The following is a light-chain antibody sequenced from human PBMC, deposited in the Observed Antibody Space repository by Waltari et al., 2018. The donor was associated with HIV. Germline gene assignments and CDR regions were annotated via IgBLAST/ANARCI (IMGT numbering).Light chain of an antibody. Sequence: DIEMTQSPATLSVSPGERATLSCRASQSIYSRVAWYQLKPGQAPRLLIYGTTRATGVPARFSGSGSGTEFTLTISSLQSEDFAVYFCQQYNDWPAITFGQGTRLEIK. J-gene: IGKJ5*01. CDR2: GT. CDR3: QQYNDWPAIT. CDR1: QSIYSR. V-gene: IGKV3-15*01.